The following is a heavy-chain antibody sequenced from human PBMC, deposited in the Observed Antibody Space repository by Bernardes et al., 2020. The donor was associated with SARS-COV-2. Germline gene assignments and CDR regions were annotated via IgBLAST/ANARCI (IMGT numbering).Heavy chain of an antibody. J-gene: IGHJ4*02. Sequence: ASVKVSCKASGYTFTGYYMHWVRQAPGQGLEWMGWINPNSGGTNYAQKFQGRVTMTRDTSISTAYMELSRLRSDDTAVYYCARGQQLITEYYFDYWGQGTLVTVSS. CDR3: ARGQQLITEYYFDY. CDR2: INPNSGGT. CDR1: GYTFTGYY. D-gene: IGHD6-13*01. V-gene: IGHV1-2*02.